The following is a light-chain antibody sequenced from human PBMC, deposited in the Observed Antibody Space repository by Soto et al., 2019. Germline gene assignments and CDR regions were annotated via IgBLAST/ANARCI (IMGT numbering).Light chain of an antibody. CDR2: GAS. Sequence: EIVLTQSPGTLSLSPGERATLSCRASQSVSSSYLAWYQQKPGQAPRLLIYGASSRATGIPDRFSGSGSWTDFTRTISRLEPEDFAVYYCQQYGSSPYTFGQGTKLEIK. V-gene: IGKV3-20*01. CDR1: QSVSSSY. J-gene: IGKJ2*01. CDR3: QQYGSSPYT.